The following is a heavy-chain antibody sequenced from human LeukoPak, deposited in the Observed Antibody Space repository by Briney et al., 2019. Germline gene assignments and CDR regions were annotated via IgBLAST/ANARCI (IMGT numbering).Heavy chain of an antibody. CDR3: ARGPTISETGYFDY. CDR1: GYSISSGYY. CDR2: IYHSGST. Sequence: KTSETLSLTCAVSGYSISSGYYWGWIRQPPGKGLEWIGSIYHSGSTYYNPSLKSRVSISVDTSKNQFSLKVTSLTAADTAVYYCARGPTISETGYFDYWGQGTLVTVSS. V-gene: IGHV4-38-2*01. D-gene: IGHD1-1*01. J-gene: IGHJ4*03.